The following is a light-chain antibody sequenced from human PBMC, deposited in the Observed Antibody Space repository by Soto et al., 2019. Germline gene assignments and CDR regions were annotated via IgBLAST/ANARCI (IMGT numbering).Light chain of an antibody. V-gene: IGLV1-44*01. CDR1: SSNIGSNT. CDR3: AAWDDSLNGPV. Sequence: QSVLTQPPSASVTPGQRVTISCSGSSSNIGSNTVNWYQQLPGTAPNLLIYSNNQRPSGVLDRFSGSKSGTSASLASSVLQTEDEADYYCAAWDDSLNGPVFGGGTKLTVL. CDR2: SNN. J-gene: IGLJ2*01.